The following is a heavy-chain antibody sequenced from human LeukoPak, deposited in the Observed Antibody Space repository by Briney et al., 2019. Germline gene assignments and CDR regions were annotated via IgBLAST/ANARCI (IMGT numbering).Heavy chain of an antibody. Sequence: PSETLSLTCTVSGYSISSGYYWGWIRQPPGKGLEWIGSIYHSGSTYYNPSLKSRVTISVDTSKNQFSLKLSSVTAADTAVYYCASIAAAGKWGQGTLVTVSS. CDR3: ASIAAAGK. CDR2: IYHSGST. CDR1: GYSISSGYY. D-gene: IGHD6-13*01. V-gene: IGHV4-38-2*02. J-gene: IGHJ1*01.